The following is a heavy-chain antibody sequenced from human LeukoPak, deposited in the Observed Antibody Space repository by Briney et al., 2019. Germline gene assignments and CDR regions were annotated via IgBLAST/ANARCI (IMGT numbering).Heavy chain of an antibody. CDR1: DDSIRDYY. D-gene: IGHD3-16*01. Sequence: SEALSLTCTVSDDSIRDYYGGWVRQPPGKGLEWIGYFHNSGTSTYNPSLKSRVTISADTSKNQFSLKLNSLTTADTAVYYCTRGAGWLIDYWGQGILVTVSS. CDR2: FHNSGTS. CDR3: TRGAGWLIDY. V-gene: IGHV4-59*01. J-gene: IGHJ4*02.